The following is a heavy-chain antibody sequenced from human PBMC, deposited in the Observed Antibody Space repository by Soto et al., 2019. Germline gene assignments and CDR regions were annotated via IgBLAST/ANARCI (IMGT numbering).Heavy chain of an antibody. CDR1: GFTFSSYS. Sequence: EVQLVESGGGLVKPGGSLRLSCAASGFTFSSYSMNWVRQAPGKGLEWVSSISSSSSYIYYADSVKGRFTISRDNAKNSLYLQMNSLRAEDTAVYYCARASCSSTSCYNNWSTPGAREPWSPSPQ. J-gene: IGHJ5*02. CDR2: ISSSSSYI. CDR3: ARASCSSTSCYNNWSTP. D-gene: IGHD2-2*02. V-gene: IGHV3-21*01.